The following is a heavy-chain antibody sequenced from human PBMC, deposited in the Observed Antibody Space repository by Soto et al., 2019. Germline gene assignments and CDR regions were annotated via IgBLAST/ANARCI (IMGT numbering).Heavy chain of an antibody. D-gene: IGHD2-8*02. CDR2: ILVGGST. Sequence: GGSLRLSCAVSGFICSSYDMSWVRQAPGKGLAWVSTILVGGSTHYEDSVQGRFTISRGTSKNTVYLHMNSLTAGDTAVYYCAKATATGGGAFEIYGQGTMVTVSS. V-gene: IGHV3-23*01. CDR3: AKATATGGGAFEI. J-gene: IGHJ3*02. CDR1: GFICSSYD.